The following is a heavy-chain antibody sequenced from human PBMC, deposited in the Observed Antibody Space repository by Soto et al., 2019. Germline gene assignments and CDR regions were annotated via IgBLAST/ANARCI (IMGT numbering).Heavy chain of an antibody. D-gene: IGHD5-12*01. J-gene: IGHJ6*03. V-gene: IGHV4-34*01. Sequence: SETLSLTCAVYGGSFSGYYWSWIRQPPGKGLEWIGEINHSGSTNYNPSLKSRVTISVDTSKNQFSLKLSSVTAADTAVYYCARGVWLRRNYYYYYMDVWGKGTTVTVSS. CDR3: ARGVWLRRNYYYYYMDV. CDR1: GGSFSGYY. CDR2: INHSGST.